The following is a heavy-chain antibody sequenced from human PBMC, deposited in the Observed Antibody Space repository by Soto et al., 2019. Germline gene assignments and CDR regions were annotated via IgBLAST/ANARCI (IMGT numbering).Heavy chain of an antibody. CDR3: ARDSRKFGATRNYYYSGMDV. Sequence: SETLSLTCTVSGGSISSGGYYWSWIRQHPGKGLEWIGYIYYSGSTYYNPSLKSRVTISVDTSKNQFSLKLSSVTAADTAVYYCARDSRKFGATRNYYYSGMDVGGQGTRVTVPS. D-gene: IGHD3-3*01. J-gene: IGHJ6*02. V-gene: IGHV4-31*03. CDR2: IYYSGST. CDR1: GGSISSGGYY.